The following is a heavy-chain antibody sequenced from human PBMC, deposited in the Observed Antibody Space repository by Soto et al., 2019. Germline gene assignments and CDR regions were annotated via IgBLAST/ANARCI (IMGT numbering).Heavy chain of an antibody. Sequence: QLQLQESGSGLVKPSQTLSLTCAVSGGSISSGGYSWSWIRQPPGKGLEWIGYIYHSGSTYYNPSLKRRVTISGDRSKNQFSLKLRSVPAADTAVYYCAAGGGLPRYYWGQGTLVTVSS. CDR1: GGSISSGGYS. CDR3: AAGGGLPRYY. V-gene: IGHV4-30-2*01. D-gene: IGHD5-12*01. J-gene: IGHJ4*02. CDR2: IYHSGST.